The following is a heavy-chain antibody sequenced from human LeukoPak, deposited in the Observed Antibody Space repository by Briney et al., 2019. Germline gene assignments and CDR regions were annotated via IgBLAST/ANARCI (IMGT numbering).Heavy chain of an antibody. D-gene: IGHD1-1*01. J-gene: IGHJ5*02. CDR2: INHSGST. Sequence: PSETLSLTCAVYGGSFSGYYWSWIRQPPGKGLTWIGEINHSGSTNYNPSLKSRVTISVGTSKNQFSLKLSSVTAADTAIYYCARGQQLGSYNWFDPWGQGTLVTVSS. V-gene: IGHV4-34*01. CDR1: GGSFSGYY. CDR3: ARGQQLGSYNWFDP.